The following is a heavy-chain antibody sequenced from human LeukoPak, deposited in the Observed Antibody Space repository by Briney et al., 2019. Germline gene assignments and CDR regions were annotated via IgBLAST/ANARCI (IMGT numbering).Heavy chain of an antibody. V-gene: IGHV3-33*01. Sequence: PGGSLRLSCAASGFTFSSYGMNWVRQAPGKGLEWVAAISYDGGSTYYADSVKGRFTVSRDKSKNTLYLEMNNLRAEDTAVYYCGRGLTQGYTYHIFDYWGRGTRVSVSS. J-gene: IGHJ4*02. CDR3: GRGLTQGYTYHIFDY. CDR2: ISYDGGST. CDR1: GFTFSSYG. D-gene: IGHD5-18*01.